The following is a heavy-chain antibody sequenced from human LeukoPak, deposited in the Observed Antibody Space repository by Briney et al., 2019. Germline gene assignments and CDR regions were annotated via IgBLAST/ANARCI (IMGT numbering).Heavy chain of an antibody. D-gene: IGHD2-2*01. CDR3: AKAMWGQVVPAATIDY. J-gene: IGHJ4*02. CDR1: EFTFSSYA. Sequence: GGSLRLSCAASEFTFSSYAMSWVRQAPGKGLEWVSAISGSGGSTYYADSVKGRFTISRDNSKNTLYLQMNSLRAEDTAVYYCAKAMWGQVVPAATIDYWGQGTLVTVSS. CDR2: ISGSGGST. V-gene: IGHV3-23*01.